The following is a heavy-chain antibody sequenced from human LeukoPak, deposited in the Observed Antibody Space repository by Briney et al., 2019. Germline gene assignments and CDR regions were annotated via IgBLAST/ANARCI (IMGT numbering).Heavy chain of an antibody. Sequence: GGSLRLSCAASGFTFSSYAMHWVRQAPGKGLEWVAVISYDGSNKYYADSVKGRFTISRDNSKNTLYLQMNSLRAEDTAVYYCARGHYDILTGYYTHFDYWGREPWSPSPQ. J-gene: IGHJ4*02. V-gene: IGHV3-30-3*01. D-gene: IGHD3-9*01. CDR1: GFTFSSYA. CDR2: ISYDGSNK. CDR3: ARGHYDILTGYYTHFDY.